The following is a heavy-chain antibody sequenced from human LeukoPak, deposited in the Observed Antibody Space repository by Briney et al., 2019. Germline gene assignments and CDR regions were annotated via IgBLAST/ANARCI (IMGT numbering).Heavy chain of an antibody. D-gene: IGHD3-10*01. CDR1: GFTFSSYD. CDR3: ARAFRSGLIDY. J-gene: IGHJ4*02. CDR2: IGTAGDT. V-gene: IGHV3-13*01. Sequence: GGSLRLSCAASGFTFSSYDMHWVRQAIGKGLEWVSAIGTAGDTYYPGSVKGRFTISRENAKNSLCLQMNSLRAEDTAVYYCARAFRSGLIDYWGQGTLVTVSS.